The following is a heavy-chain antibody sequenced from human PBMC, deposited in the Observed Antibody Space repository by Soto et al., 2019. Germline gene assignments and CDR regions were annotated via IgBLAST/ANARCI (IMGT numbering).Heavy chain of an antibody. D-gene: IGHD4-4*01. CDR3: AKPPVITASYYYYDMDV. V-gene: IGHV3-23*01. J-gene: IGHJ6*02. Sequence: EVQLLESGGGLVQPGGSLRLSCAASGFTFSTYPMNWVRQAPGKGLEWVSGISGSGISTYYADSVKGRFTISRDNSKNTAFLQMNSLRAEYTAVYYCAKPPVITASYYYYDMDVWGQGTTVTVSS. CDR2: ISGSGIST. CDR1: GFTFSTYP.